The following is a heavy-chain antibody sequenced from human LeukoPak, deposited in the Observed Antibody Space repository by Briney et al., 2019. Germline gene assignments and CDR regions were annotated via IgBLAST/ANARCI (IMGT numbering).Heavy chain of an antibody. D-gene: IGHD3-22*01. J-gene: IGHJ4*02. Sequence: PGGSLRLSCAASGFTFSSYSMNWVRQAPGKGLEWVSSISSSSSYIYYADSVKGRFTISRDNAKNSLYLQMNSLRAEDTAVYYCARGDDSSGILDYWGQGTLVTVSS. CDR1: GFTFSSYS. CDR2: ISSSSSYI. CDR3: ARGDDSSGILDY. V-gene: IGHV3-21*01.